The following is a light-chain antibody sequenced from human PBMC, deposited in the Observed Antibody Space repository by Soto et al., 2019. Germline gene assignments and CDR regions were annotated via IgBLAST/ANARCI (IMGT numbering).Light chain of an antibody. V-gene: IGKV2D-29*01. J-gene: IGKJ4*01. CDR2: WAS. CDR1: QSLVNGDGKTY. CDR3: QQYFDVPFT. Sequence: DIVMTQTPLSLSGTPGQPASISCRSSQSLVNGDGKTYLYWYQQKPGQPPQLIIYWASTRESGVPERFSGSGSGTDFTLTISSLEAEDVAFYWCQQYFDVPFTFGGGTKVDIK.